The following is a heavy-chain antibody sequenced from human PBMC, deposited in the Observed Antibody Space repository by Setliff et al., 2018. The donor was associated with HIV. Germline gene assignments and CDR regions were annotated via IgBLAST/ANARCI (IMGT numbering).Heavy chain of an antibody. CDR3: ARGYSIALGWFDP. CDR1: GYTFTSYA. D-gene: IGHD6-13*01. V-gene: IGHV1-3*01. J-gene: IGHJ5*02. CDR2: INAGNGNT. Sequence: ASVKVSCKASGYTFTSYAMHWVRQAPGQRLEWMGWINAGNGNTKYSPKFQGRVTITRDTSASTAYMELSSLRSEDTPVYYCARGYSIALGWFDPWGQGTLVTVSS.